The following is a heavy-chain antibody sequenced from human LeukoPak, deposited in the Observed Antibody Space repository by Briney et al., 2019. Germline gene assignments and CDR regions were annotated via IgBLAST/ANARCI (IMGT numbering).Heavy chain of an antibody. V-gene: IGHV3-23*01. CDR2: ISGSGGTT. D-gene: IGHD5-18*01. CDR3: AKDPRSMVTSFEY. CDR1: GFTSSSYA. J-gene: IGHJ4*02. Sequence: GGSLRLSCAASGFTSSSYAMSWVRQAPGKGLQWVSTISGSGGTTHYADSVKGRFTISRDNSKNTLYLQMNSLRAEDTAVYYCAKDPRSMVTSFEYWGQGTLVTVSS.